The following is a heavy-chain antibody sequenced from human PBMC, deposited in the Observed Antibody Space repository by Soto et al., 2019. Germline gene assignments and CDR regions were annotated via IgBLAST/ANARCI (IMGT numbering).Heavy chain of an antibody. J-gene: IGHJ6*02. V-gene: IGHV4-4*07. Sequence: PSETLSLTCTVSGGSIRSYYWSWIRQPAGKGLEWIGRIYTSGSTNYNPSLKSRVTMSVDTSKNQFSLKLSSVTAADTAVYYCARVRFKYCSSTSCPVNYYYYGMDVWGQGTTVT. CDR3: ARVRFKYCSSTSCPVNYYYYGMDV. CDR2: IYTSGST. CDR1: GGSIRSYY. D-gene: IGHD2-2*01.